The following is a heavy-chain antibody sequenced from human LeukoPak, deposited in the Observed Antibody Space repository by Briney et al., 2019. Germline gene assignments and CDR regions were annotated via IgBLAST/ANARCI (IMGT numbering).Heavy chain of an antibody. Sequence: GGSLRLSCAASGFTFSRYSMNWVRQAPGKGLEWVSSISSSSSYIYYADSVKGRFTISRDNAKNSLYLQMNSLRAEDTAVYYCARVHRQGSDYMDVWGKGTTVTVSS. CDR1: GFTFSRYS. V-gene: IGHV3-21*01. CDR3: ARVHRQGSDYMDV. CDR2: ISSSSSYI. J-gene: IGHJ6*03.